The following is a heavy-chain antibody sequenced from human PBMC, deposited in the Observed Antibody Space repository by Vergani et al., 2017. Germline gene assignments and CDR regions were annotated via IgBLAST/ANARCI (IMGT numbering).Heavy chain of an antibody. Sequence: QVQLVQSGAEVKKPGASVKVSCKASGYTFTSYGISWVRQAPGQGLEWMGWISAYNGNTNYAQKLQGRVTMTTDTSTSTAYMELRSLRSDDTAVYYCAGNRFYDSSGYYRFDYGGQGTLVTVSS. CDR1: GYTFTSYG. V-gene: IGHV1-18*01. J-gene: IGHJ4*02. CDR3: AGNRFYDSSGYYRFDY. CDR2: ISAYNGNT. D-gene: IGHD3-22*01.